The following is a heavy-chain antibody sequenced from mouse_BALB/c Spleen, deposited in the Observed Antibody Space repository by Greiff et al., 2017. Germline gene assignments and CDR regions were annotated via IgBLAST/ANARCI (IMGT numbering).Heavy chain of an antibody. D-gene: IGHD2-1*01. J-gene: IGHJ4*01. Sequence: EVQGVESGGGLVQPGGSRKLSCAASGFTFSSFGMPWVRQAPEKGLECVAYISSGSRTIYYADTVKGRFTISRDNPKNTLFLQMTSLRSEDTAMYYCARTLYGNSYYALDYWGQGTSVTVSS. CDR3: ARTLYGNSYYALDY. V-gene: IGHV5-17*02. CDR2: ISSGSRTI. CDR1: GFTFSSFG.